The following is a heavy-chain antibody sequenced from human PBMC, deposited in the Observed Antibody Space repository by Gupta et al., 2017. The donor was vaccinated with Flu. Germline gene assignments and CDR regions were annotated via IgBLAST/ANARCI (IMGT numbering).Heavy chain of an antibody. CDR3: AKGSRAPAGQRSYMDV. CDR2: VASDGENK. V-gene: IGHV3-30*18. D-gene: IGHD6-13*01. J-gene: IGHJ6*03. Sequence: APGKGLEWVAVVASDGENKYYADSEKWRFTITRENSNNTLYLDLNSLGAEDAAVYYCAKGSRAPAGQRSYMDVWGIGTTVTVS.